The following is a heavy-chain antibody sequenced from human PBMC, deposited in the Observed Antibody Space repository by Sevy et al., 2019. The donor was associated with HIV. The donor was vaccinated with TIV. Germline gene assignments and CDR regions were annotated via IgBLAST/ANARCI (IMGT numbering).Heavy chain of an antibody. J-gene: IGHJ3*02. D-gene: IGHD2-21*02. CDR3: ARSMTAGNPDAFDI. CDR2: INPNSGGT. CDR1: GYTFTGYY. Sequence: ASVKVSCKASGYTFTGYYMHWVRQAPGQGLEWMGWINPNSGGTNYAQKFQGRVTMTRDTSISTAYMELSRLRSDDTAVYYCARSMTAGNPDAFDIWGQGTMVTVSS. V-gene: IGHV1-2*02.